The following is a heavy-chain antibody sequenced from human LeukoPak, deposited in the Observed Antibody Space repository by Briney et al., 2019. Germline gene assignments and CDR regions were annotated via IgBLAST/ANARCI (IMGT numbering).Heavy chain of an antibody. CDR2: IGAYNGNT. V-gene: IGHV1-18*01. Sequence: GASVKVSCKASGYTFTSYGISWVRQAPGQGLEWMGWIGAYNGNTNYAQKLQGRVTMTTDTSTSTAYMELRSLRSDDTAVYYCARDLSIAARGWFDPWGQGTLVTVSS. D-gene: IGHD6-6*01. CDR1: GYTFTSYG. CDR3: ARDLSIAARGWFDP. J-gene: IGHJ5*02.